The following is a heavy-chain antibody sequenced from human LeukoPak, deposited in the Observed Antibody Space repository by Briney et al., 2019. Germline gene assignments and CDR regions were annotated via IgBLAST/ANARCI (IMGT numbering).Heavy chain of an antibody. V-gene: IGHV4-34*01. CDR3: ARGLTFGYYYDY. CDR1: GGSFSGYY. D-gene: IGHD3-22*01. Sequence: SETLSLTCAVYGGSFSGYYWSWIRQPPGKGLEWIGEINHSGSTNYNPSLKSRVTISVDTSKNQFSLKLSSVTAADTAVYYCARGLTFGYYYDYWGQGTLVTVSS. J-gene: IGHJ4*02. CDR2: INHSGST.